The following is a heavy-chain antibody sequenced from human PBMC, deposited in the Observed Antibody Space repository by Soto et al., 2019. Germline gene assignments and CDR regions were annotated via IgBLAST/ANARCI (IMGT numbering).Heavy chain of an antibody. Sequence: QVQLQESGPGLVKPSQTLSLTCTVSGGSISSGGYYWSWIRQHPVTGLEGIGYIYYSGSTYDSPSLNSLVTISVDTSXXQFSLKLXSXTAAXXAVYYCAREGAGYTADFDYWGQGTLVTVSS. CDR3: AREGAGYTADFDY. D-gene: IGHD6-13*01. V-gene: IGHV4-31*01. CDR1: GGSISSGGYY. J-gene: IGHJ4*02. CDR2: IYYSGST.